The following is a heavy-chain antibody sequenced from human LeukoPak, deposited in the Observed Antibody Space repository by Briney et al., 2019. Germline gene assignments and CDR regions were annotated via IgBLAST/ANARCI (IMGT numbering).Heavy chain of an antibody. D-gene: IGHD3-10*01. CDR3: ARYWFGELTFDP. Sequence: SETLSLTCTVSGGSISSSSYYWGWIRQPPGKGLEWIGSIYYSGSTYYNPSLKSRVTISVDTSKNQFSLKLSSVTAADTAVYYCARYWFGELTFDPWGQGTLVTVSS. CDR2: IYYSGST. J-gene: IGHJ5*02. CDR1: GGSISSSSYY. V-gene: IGHV4-39*07.